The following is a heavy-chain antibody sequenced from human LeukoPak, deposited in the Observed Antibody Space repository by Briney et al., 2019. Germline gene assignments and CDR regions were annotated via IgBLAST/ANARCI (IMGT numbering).Heavy chain of an antibody. CDR2: IIPIFGTA. CDR3: ARDLEVPAAAGAFDI. D-gene: IGHD2-2*01. J-gene: IGHJ3*02. V-gene: IGHV1-69*13. Sequence: SVKVSCKASGGTFSSYAISWVRQAPGQGLEWMGGIIPIFGTANYAQKFQGRVTITADESTSTAYMELSSLRSEDTAVYYCARDLEVPAAAGAFDIWGQGTMVTVSS. CDR1: GGTFSSYA.